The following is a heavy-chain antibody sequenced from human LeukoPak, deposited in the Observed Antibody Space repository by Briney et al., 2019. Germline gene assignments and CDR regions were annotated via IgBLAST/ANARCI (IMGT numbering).Heavy chain of an antibody. CDR2: INPSGGST. V-gene: IGHV1-46*01. D-gene: IGHD6-13*01. CDR3: ARASSSWYLTYLLIFDY. J-gene: IGHJ4*02. CDR1: GYTITNNY. Sequence: ASVKVSCKASGYTITNNYMHWVRQAPGQGLEWMGIINPSGGSTSYAQKFQGRVTMTRDMSTSTAYMELRSLRSDDTAVYYCARASSSWYLTYLLIFDYWGQGTPVTVSS.